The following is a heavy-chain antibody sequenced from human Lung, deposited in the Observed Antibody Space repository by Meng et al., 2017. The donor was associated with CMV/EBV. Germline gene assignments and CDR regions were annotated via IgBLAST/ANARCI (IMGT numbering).Heavy chain of an antibody. CDR3: ARGNIVGATLDY. Sequence: ASVKVSXKASGYTFTSYDINWVRQATGQGLEWMGWVNPNSGNTGYAQKFQGRVTMTRNTSISTAYMELSSLRSEDTAVYYCARGNIVGATLDYWGQGTLVTVSS. J-gene: IGHJ4*02. CDR2: VNPNSGNT. CDR1: GYTFTSYD. D-gene: IGHD1-26*01. V-gene: IGHV1-8*01.